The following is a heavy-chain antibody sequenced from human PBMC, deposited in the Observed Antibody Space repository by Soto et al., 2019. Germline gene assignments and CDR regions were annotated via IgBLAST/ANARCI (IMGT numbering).Heavy chain of an antibody. V-gene: IGHV1-18*01. CDR2: ISAYNGNT. D-gene: IGHD3-22*01. J-gene: IGHJ3*02. CDR3: ARDWGPSDSSGYYDAFDI. CDR1: GYTFTSYG. Sequence: QVQLVQSGAEVKKPGASVKVSCKASGYTFTSYGISWVRQAPGQGLEWMGWISAYNGNTNYAQKLQGRVTMTTDTSTRTDYMELRSLRSDDTAVYYCARDWGPSDSSGYYDAFDIWGQGTMVTVSS.